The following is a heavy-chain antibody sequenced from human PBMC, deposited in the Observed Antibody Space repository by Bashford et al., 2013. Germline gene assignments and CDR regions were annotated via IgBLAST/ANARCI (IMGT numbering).Heavy chain of an antibody. V-gene: IGHV5-51*01. CDR2: IYPGDSDT. CDR3: ARLGNSDAFDI. J-gene: IGHJ3*02. D-gene: IGHD1/OR15-1a*01. Sequence: WVRQMPGKGLEWMGIIYPGDSDTRYSPSFQGQVTISADKSISTAYLQWSSLKASDTAMYYCARLGNSDAFDIWGQGTMVTVSS.